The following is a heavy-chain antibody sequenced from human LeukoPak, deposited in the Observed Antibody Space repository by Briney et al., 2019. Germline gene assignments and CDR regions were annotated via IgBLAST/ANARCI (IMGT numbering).Heavy chain of an antibody. J-gene: IGHJ3*02. CDR3: ARDFKYYGSSGYYAFDI. V-gene: IGHV4-59*01. CDR2: FYNRGTT. Sequence: SETLSLTCTVSGGSISGYYWGWIRQPPGKGLEWMGYFYNRGTTNYNPSLKSRITMSVDTSKNQFSLKLTSVTAADTAVYYCARDFKYYGSSGYYAFDIWGQGTMVTVSS. CDR1: GGSISGYY. D-gene: IGHD3-22*01.